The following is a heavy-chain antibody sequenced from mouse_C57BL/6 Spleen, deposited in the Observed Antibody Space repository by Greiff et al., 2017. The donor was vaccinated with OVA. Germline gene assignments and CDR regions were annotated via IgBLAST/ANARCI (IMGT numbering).Heavy chain of an antibody. CDR1: GYTFTSYW. CDR2: IDPSDSET. V-gene: IGHV1-52*01. Sequence: QVQLQQPGAELVRPGSSVKLSCKASGYTFTSYWMHWVKQRPIQGLEWIGNIDPSDSETHYNQKFKDKATLTVDKSSSTAYMQLSSLTSEDSAVYYCARIPDYYGSSYGYFDVWGTGTTVTVSS. D-gene: IGHD1-1*01. CDR3: ARIPDYYGSSYGYFDV. J-gene: IGHJ1*03.